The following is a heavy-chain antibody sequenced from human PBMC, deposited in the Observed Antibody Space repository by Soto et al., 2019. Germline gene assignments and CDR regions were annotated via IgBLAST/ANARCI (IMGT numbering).Heavy chain of an antibody. D-gene: IGHD6-13*01. Sequence: GGSLSLSCAASGFTFSSYAMSWVRQAPGTGLEWVSVFSGSGGSTYYADSMKGRFTITRDKSKNTLYRQMNSLRAEDAAVYYCAKGGGSRCWYEAFDIWGQGTMVTVSS. CDR3: AKGGGSRCWYEAFDI. CDR2: FSGSGGST. V-gene: IGHV3-23*01. J-gene: IGHJ3*02. CDR1: GFTFSSYA.